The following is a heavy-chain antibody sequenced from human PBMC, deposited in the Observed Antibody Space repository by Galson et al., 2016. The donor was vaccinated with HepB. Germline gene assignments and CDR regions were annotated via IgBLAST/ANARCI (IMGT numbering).Heavy chain of an antibody. CDR1: GYTFSTYW. Sequence: QSGAEVKKPGESLKISCKASGYTFSTYWIGWVRQMPGKGLEWMGIIYPGDSDTRYSPSFQGQVTISVDKSISTAYLQWSSLKASDIAIYYCARWTYYDFWSGYRGNWFDTWGQGTLVTVAS. J-gene: IGHJ5*02. V-gene: IGHV5-51*01. CDR2: IYPGDSDT. CDR3: ARWTYYDFWSGYRGNWFDT. D-gene: IGHD3-3*01.